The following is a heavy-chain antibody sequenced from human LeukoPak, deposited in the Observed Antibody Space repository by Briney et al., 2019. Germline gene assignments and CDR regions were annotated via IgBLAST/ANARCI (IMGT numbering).Heavy chain of an antibody. CDR2: ISGSGGST. CDR3: AKNLIYGDYGVNYYYGMDV. J-gene: IGHJ6*02. CDR1: GFTFSSYA. V-gene: IGHV3-23*01. D-gene: IGHD4-17*01. Sequence: GGSLRPSCAASGFTFSSYAMSWVRQAPGKGLKWVSAISGSGGSTYYADSVKGRFTISRDNSKNTLYLQMNSLRAEDTAVYYCAKNLIYGDYGVNYYYGMDVWGQGTTVTVSS.